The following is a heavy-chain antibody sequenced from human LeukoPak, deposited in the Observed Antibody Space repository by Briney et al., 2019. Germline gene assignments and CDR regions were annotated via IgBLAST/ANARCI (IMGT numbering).Heavy chain of an antibody. CDR3: ARDRRYGSGNYFHYWFFDL. CDR2: IQENGGEK. Sequence: GGSLRLSCAASGFTFSSYWMSWVRQAPGKGLEWVADIQENGGEKYYIDSVKGRFTISRDNAKNSLYLQMNSLRVEDTAVYYCARDRRYGSGNYFHYWFFDLWGRGTQVTVSS. V-gene: IGHV3-7*04. D-gene: IGHD3-10*01. CDR1: GFTFSSYW. J-gene: IGHJ2*01.